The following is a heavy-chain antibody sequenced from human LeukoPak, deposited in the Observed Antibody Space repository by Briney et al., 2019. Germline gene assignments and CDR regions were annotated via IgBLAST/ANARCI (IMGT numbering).Heavy chain of an antibody. J-gene: IGHJ4*02. CDR1: GFTFSSHW. CDR3: ATPLDYYDSSGHHPGGD. Sequence: GGSLRLSCAASGFTFSSHWMTWVRQAPGKGLEWVANIKEDGTRKNYMDSVKGRFTISRDNAKNSLYLQMSGLRAEDTALHYCATPLDYYDSSGHHPGGDWGQGTLVTVSS. CDR2: IKEDGTRK. V-gene: IGHV3-7*03. D-gene: IGHD3-22*01.